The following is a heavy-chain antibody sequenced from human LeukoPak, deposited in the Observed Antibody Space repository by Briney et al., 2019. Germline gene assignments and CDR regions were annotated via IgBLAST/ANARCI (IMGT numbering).Heavy chain of an antibody. J-gene: IGHJ2*01. Sequence: PSETLSLTCTVSGGSISSSSYYWGWIRQPPGKGLEWIGSIYYSGSTYYNPSLKSRVTISVDTSKNQFSLKLSSVTAADTAVYYCARAGGNCSGGSCYKDPSWYFDLWGRGTLVTVSS. CDR2: IYYSGST. D-gene: IGHD2-15*01. CDR1: GGSISSSSYY. CDR3: ARAGGNCSGGSCYKDPSWYFDL. V-gene: IGHV4-39*07.